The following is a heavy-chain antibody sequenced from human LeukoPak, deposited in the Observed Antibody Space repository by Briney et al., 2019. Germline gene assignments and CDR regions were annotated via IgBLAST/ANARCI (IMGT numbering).Heavy chain of an antibody. CDR2: INPSGGST. Sequence: ASVKVSCKASGYIFTSYFMHWVRQAPGQGLEWMGLINPSGGSTRYAQKFQGRVTMTRDMSTSTVYMELSSLRSEDTAVYYCARALPHRRLMDTTMEQHWFDPWGQGTLVTISS. CDR1: GYIFTSYF. CDR3: ARALPHRRLMDTTMEQHWFDP. V-gene: IGHV1-46*01. J-gene: IGHJ5*02. D-gene: IGHD5-18*01.